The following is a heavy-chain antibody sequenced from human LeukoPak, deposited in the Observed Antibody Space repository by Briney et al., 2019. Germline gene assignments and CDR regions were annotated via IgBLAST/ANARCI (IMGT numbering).Heavy chain of an antibody. CDR3: ARAKRDYYDSSGYYIDY. J-gene: IGHJ4*02. Sequence: SETLSLTCAVYGGSFSGYSWSWIRQPPGKGLEWIGEINHSGSTNYNPSLRSRLTISVDTSNNQFSLKLISVTAADTAVYYCARAKRDYYDSSGYYIDYWGQGTLVTVSS. CDR1: GGSFSGYS. V-gene: IGHV4-34*01. D-gene: IGHD3-22*01. CDR2: INHSGST.